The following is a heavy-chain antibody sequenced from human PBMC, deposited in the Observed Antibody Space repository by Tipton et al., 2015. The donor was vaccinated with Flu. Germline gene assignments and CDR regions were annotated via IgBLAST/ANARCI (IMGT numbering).Heavy chain of an antibody. Sequence: TLSLTCTVSGDSIRSGGAYWSWIRQRPGKGLEWLGGIYYSGSTYYNPSLESRLTISVDTSKSQFSLKVKSVTAADAAVYYCARDQGLGDGLSYDYYALGVWGQGTPVTVSS. D-gene: IGHD5-24*01. CDR2: IYYSGST. CDR1: GDSIRSGGAY. J-gene: IGHJ6*02. V-gene: IGHV4-31*03. CDR3: ARDQGLGDGLSYDYYALGV.